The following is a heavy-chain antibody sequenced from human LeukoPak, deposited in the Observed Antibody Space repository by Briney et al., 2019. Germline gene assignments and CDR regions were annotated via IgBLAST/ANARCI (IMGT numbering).Heavy chain of an antibody. J-gene: IGHJ3*02. V-gene: IGHV2-5*01. Sequence: SGPTLVKPTQTLTLTCTFSGFSLSTSGVGVGWIRQPPGKALEWLALICWNDDKRYSPSLKSRLTITKDTSKNQVVLTMTNMDPVDTATYYCAHSGDYYGSGSYVADAFDIWGQGKMVTVSS. D-gene: IGHD3-10*01. CDR3: AHSGDYYGSGSYVADAFDI. CDR2: ICWNDDK. CDR1: GFSLSTSGVG.